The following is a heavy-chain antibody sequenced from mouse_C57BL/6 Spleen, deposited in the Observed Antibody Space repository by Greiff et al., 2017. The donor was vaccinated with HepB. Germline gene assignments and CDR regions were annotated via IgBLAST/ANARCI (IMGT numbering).Heavy chain of an antibody. Sequence: EVQLQESGPELVKPGASVKMSCKASGYTFTDYNMHWVKQSHGKSLEWIGYINPNNGGTSYNQKFKGKATLTVNKSSSTAYMELRSLTSEDSAVYYCAREDDYDVGYAMDYWGQGTSVTVSS. J-gene: IGHJ4*01. D-gene: IGHD2-4*01. CDR1: GYTFTDYN. V-gene: IGHV1-22*01. CDR2: INPNNGGT. CDR3: AREDDYDVGYAMDY.